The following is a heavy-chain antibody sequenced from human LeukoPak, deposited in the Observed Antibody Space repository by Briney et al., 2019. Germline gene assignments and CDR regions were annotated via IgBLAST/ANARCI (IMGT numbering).Heavy chain of an antibody. V-gene: IGHV3-23*01. CDR2: ISGSGGST. J-gene: IGHJ4*02. CDR1: GFTFSNYG. Sequence: GGSLRLSCAASGFTFSNYGMHWVRQAPGKGLEWVSAISGSGGSTYYADSVKGRFTISRDNSKNTLYLQMNSLRAEDTAVYYCAKAYGSGSYGSIFDYWGQGTLVTVSS. D-gene: IGHD3-10*01. CDR3: AKAYGSGSYGSIFDY.